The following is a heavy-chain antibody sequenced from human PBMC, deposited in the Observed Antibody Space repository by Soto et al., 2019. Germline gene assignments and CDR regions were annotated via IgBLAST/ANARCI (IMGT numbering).Heavy chain of an antibody. J-gene: IGHJ2*01. CDR2: IYSGGST. Sequence: EVQLVESGGGLVQPGGSLRLSCTASGFTVSSNYMSWVRQAPGKGLEWVSVIYSGGSTYYADSVKGRFTISRDNSKNTLYLQMNSLRAEDTAVYYCASVVVPAAMFYELEDWYFDLWGRGTLVTVSS. CDR1: GFTVSSNY. D-gene: IGHD2-2*01. CDR3: ASVVVPAAMFYELEDWYFDL. V-gene: IGHV3-66*01.